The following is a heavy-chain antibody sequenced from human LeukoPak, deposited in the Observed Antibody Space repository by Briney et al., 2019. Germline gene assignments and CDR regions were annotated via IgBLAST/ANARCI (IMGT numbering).Heavy chain of an antibody. CDR2: ISSGAGTT. V-gene: IGHV3-23*01. CDR3: AKDLEQSYSGWSTSYDA. Sequence: PGGSLRLSCAASGFTFSSYAMSWVRQVPGKGLEWLSAISSGAGTTDYADSVKGRFTISRVNSKSTIYLQMNSLRAEDTAIYYCAKDLEQSYSGWSTSYDAWGQGTLVSVSS. CDR1: GFTFSSYA. J-gene: IGHJ1*01. D-gene: IGHD6-19*01.